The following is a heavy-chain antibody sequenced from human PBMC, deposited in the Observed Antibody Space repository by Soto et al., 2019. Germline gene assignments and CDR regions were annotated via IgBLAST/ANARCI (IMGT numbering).Heavy chain of an antibody. V-gene: IGHV1-69*13. D-gene: IGHD3-22*01. CDR2: IIPIFGTA. CDR3: ARDLQMWWRSSGHGR. J-gene: IGHJ4*02. Sequence: SVKVSCKASGGTFSSYAISWVRQAPGQGLEWMGGIIPIFGTANYAQKFQGRVTITADESTSTAYMELSSLRSEDTAVYYCARDLQMWWRSSGHGRWGQGTLVTVSS. CDR1: GGTFSSYA.